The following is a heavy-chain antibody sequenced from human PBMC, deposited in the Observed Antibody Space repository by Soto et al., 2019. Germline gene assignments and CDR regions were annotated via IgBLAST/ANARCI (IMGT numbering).Heavy chain of an antibody. V-gene: IGHV2-5*02. J-gene: IGHJ6*02. D-gene: IGHD2-15*01. CDR2: IYCDDDK. CDR3: AYLPCSGGSCYWFSFSGMDV. Sequence: QITLKESGPTLVKPTQTLTLTCTFSGFSLSTSGVGMAWIRQPPGKALEWLALIYCDDDKRYRPSLKSRLTITKDTSKNQVVLPMTNMDSVDTATYYCAYLPCSGGSCYWFSFSGMDVWGQGATVTVSS. CDR1: GFSLSTSGVG.